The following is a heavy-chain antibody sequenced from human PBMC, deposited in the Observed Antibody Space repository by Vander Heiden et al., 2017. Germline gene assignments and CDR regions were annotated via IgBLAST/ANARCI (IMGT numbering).Heavy chain of an antibody. CDR1: GFTFSRYG. CDR2: IWYDGSNK. Sequence: QVQLVESGGGVVQPGRSLRLSCAASGFTFSRYGMHWVRQAPGKGREWVAVIWYDGSNKYYADSVKGRFTISRDNSKNTLYLQMNSLRAEDTAVYYCAREGYDFWSGYYPLGYWGQGTLVTVSS. D-gene: IGHD3-3*01. CDR3: AREGYDFWSGYYPLGY. J-gene: IGHJ4*02. V-gene: IGHV3-33*01.